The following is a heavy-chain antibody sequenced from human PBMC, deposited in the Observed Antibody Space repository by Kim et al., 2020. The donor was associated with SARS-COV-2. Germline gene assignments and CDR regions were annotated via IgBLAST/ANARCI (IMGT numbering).Heavy chain of an antibody. J-gene: IGHJ4*02. V-gene: IGHV3-15*01. D-gene: IGHD3-9*01. Sequence: GGSLRLSCAASGFTFSNAWMSWVRQAPGKGLEWVGRIKSKTDGGTTDYAAPVKGRFTISRDDSKNTLYLQMNSLKTEDTAVYYCTTGAGQYFDWLFSSGYFDYWGQGTLVTVSS. CDR3: TTGAGQYFDWLFSSGYFDY. CDR2: IKSKTDGGTT. CDR1: GFTFSNAW.